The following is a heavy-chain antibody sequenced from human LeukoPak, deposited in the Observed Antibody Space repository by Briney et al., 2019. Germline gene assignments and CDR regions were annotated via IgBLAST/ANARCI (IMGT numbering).Heavy chain of an antibody. CDR3: ARDGTYGQLLTYWFDP. J-gene: IGHJ5*02. V-gene: IGHV4-61*02. D-gene: IGHD2-2*01. CDR2: IYTSGST. Sequence: PSQTLSLTCTVSGGSISSGSYYWSWIRQPAGKGLEWIGRIYTSGSTNYNPSLKSRVTISVDTSKNQFSLKLSSVTAADTAVYYCARDGTYGQLLTYWFDPWGQGTLVTVSS. CDR1: GGSISSGSYY.